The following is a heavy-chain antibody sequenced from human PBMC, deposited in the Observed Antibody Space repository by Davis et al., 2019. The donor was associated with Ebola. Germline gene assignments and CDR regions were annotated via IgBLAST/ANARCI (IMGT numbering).Heavy chain of an antibody. CDR2: ISYDGSNK. V-gene: IGHV3-30-3*01. D-gene: IGHD5-24*01. Sequence: GGSLRLSCTDSVITFSSYAMTWVRQSPGKGLEWVAVISYDGSNKKNADSVKGRFTISRDNSKSTLYLQMNSLRAEDTAVYYCARIGGYNSFDYWGQGTLVTVSS. J-gene: IGHJ4*02. CDR3: ARIGGYNSFDY. CDR1: VITFSSYA.